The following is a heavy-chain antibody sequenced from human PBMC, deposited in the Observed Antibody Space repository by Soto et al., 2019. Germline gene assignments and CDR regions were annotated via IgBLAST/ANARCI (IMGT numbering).Heavy chain of an antibody. CDR3: ARLVQREGGILSNYYYGVDV. D-gene: IGHD2-2*01. V-gene: IGHV4-61*03. Sequence: QVQLQESGPGLVKSSETLALTCTVSGGSVTSGFYYWTWIRQPPGKALEWIGYIDYSGSANYNPSLRSRVTILIDTSKNHFSLKLSSVTAADTAVYYRARLVQREGGILSNYYYGVDVWGQGTTVTVSS. CDR2: IDYSGSA. J-gene: IGHJ6*02. CDR1: GGSVTSGFYY.